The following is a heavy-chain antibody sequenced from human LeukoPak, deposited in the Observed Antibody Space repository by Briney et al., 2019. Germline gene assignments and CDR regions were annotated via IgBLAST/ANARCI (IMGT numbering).Heavy chain of an antibody. D-gene: IGHD3-22*01. CDR1: GFTFSSYE. V-gene: IGHV3-48*03. CDR2: ISSSGNTI. Sequence: PGGSLRLSCAASGFTFSSYEMNWVRQAPGKGLKWVSYISSSGNTIYYADSVKGRFTISRDNAKNSLYLQMNSLRAEDTAVYYCARDWGDSSGYYPFDYWGQGTLVTVSS. J-gene: IGHJ4*02. CDR3: ARDWGDSSGYYPFDY.